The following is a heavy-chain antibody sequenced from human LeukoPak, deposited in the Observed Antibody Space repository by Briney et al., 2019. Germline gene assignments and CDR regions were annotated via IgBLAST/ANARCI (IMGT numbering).Heavy chain of an antibody. D-gene: IGHD6-6*01. CDR1: GFTFSSYS. CDR2: ISSSSSTI. J-gene: IGHJ4*02. Sequence: GGSLRLSCAASGFTFSSYSMNWVRQAPGKGLEWVSYISSSSSTIYYAESVKGRFTISRDNAKNSLYLQMNSLRDEDTAVYYCARDHEQLGARDFDYWGQGTLVTVSS. CDR3: ARDHEQLGARDFDY. V-gene: IGHV3-48*02.